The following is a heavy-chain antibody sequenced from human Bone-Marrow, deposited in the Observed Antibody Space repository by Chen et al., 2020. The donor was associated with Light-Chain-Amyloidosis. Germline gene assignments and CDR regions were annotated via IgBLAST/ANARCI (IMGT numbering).Heavy chain of an antibody. D-gene: IGHD1-26*01. V-gene: IGHV4-34*01. Sequence: QVQLQQWGAGLLEPSETLSLTCAVYGGSFSGYHWTWIRQAPGKGLEWIGEINYGGSTNYNPSLKSRLTISVDRSKNQFSLNLNSVTAADTAVYYCVRTSGTSGSQGLPDYWGQGTLVTVSS. J-gene: IGHJ4*02. CDR1: GGSFSGYH. CDR2: INYGGST. CDR3: VRTSGTSGSQGLPDY.